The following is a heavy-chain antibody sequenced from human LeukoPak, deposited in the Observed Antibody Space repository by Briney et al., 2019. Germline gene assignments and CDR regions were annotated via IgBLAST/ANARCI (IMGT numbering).Heavy chain of an antibody. Sequence: SQTLSLTCAVSGGSISSGGYSWSWIRQPPGKGLEWIGYIYHSGSTYYNPSLKSRVTISVDRSKNQFSLKLSSVTAADTAVYCCAHSGYDYYYYGMDVWGQGTTVTVSS. CDR2: IYHSGST. D-gene: IGHD5-12*01. J-gene: IGHJ6*02. CDR3: AHSGYDYYYYGMDV. V-gene: IGHV4-30-2*01. CDR1: GGSISSGGYS.